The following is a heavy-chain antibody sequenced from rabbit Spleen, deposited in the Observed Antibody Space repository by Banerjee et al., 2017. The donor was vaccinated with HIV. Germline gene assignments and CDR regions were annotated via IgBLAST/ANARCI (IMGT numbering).Heavy chain of an antibody. CDR2: IYSSSGST. Sequence: QQQLEESGGGLVQPEGSLTLTCKASGLDFSSSYWICWVRQAPGKGLELIACIYSSSGSTDYASWAKGRFTGSKTSSTTVTLQMTSLTAADTATYFCARGGYSAWGVTRLDLWGPGTLVTVS. D-gene: IGHD4-1*01. CDR3: ARGGYSAWGVTRLDL. CDR1: GLDFSSSYW. V-gene: IGHV1S45*01. J-gene: IGHJ3*01.